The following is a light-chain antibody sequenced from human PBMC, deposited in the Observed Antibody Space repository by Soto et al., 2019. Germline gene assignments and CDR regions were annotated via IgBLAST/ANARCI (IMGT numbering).Light chain of an antibody. CDR2: KAS. Sequence: IQMTQSPSTLSASVGDRVIITCRASQTISTWLAWYQHKPGTAPKLLIYKASSLEGGVPSRFSGSGSGTEFTLTISTLQPDDFATYYCQQYSSYSRTFGQGTKVETK. CDR3: QQYSSYSRT. CDR1: QTISTW. V-gene: IGKV1-5*03. J-gene: IGKJ2*02.